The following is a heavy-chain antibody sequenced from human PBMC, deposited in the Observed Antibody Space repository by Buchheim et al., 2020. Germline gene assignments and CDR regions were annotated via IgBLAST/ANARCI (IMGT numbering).Heavy chain of an antibody. J-gene: IGHJ6*02. V-gene: IGHV4-59*01. D-gene: IGHD1-1*01. Sequence: QVQLQESGSGLVKPSETLSLTCNVSGDSMRENYWSWIRLSPGRGLEWLGYIHYTGITKYSPSLAIRVSMSLDSFPWQLTLRLSGVTAADTAIYYCSRHRMFNWNVESSYGLDVWGQG. CDR1: GDSMRENY. CDR2: IHYTGIT. CDR3: SRHRMFNWNVESSYGLDV.